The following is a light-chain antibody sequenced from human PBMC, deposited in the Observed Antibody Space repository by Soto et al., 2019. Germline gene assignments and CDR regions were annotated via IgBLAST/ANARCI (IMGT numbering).Light chain of an antibody. V-gene: IGKV1D-13*01. CDR2: DAS. J-gene: IGKJ4*01. Sequence: AIQLTQSPSSLSASVGDRVTITCRASQGISTNLAWYQQRPGKAPKVLIYDASSLESGVPSRFSGCGSGTDFTLTISSLQPEDFATYYCQQFSNFPFAFGGGTKVDI. CDR1: QGISTN. CDR3: QQFSNFPFA.